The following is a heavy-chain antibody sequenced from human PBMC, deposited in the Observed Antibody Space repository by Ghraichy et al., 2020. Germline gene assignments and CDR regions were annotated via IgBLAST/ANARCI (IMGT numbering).Heavy chain of an antibody. D-gene: IGHD4-17*01. CDR3: ARDRVTMSTEYYFDS. Sequence: SQTLSLTCTVSGGSISRYYWSWIRQPAGKGLEWIGRFYASGSTFYNPSLKSRVTMSVDRSKNQFSLRLSSVTAADTAVYYCARDRVTMSTEYYFDSWGQGTLVTVSS. CDR2: FYASGST. CDR1: GGSISRYY. J-gene: IGHJ4*02. V-gene: IGHV4-4*07.